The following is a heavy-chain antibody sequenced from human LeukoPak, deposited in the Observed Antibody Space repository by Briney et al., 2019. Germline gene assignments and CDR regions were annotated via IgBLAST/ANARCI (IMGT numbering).Heavy chain of an antibody. Sequence: GGSLRLSCAASGFTFSSYAMSWVRQAPGKGLGWVSAISNSGGSTYYADSVKGRFTISRDNSKNTLFLQMNSLRAEDTAVYYCAKDQYYGFWSDSYIVIDAFDFWGQGTMVTVSS. J-gene: IGHJ3*01. V-gene: IGHV3-23*01. CDR3: AKDQYYGFWSDSYIVIDAFDF. D-gene: IGHD3-3*01. CDR2: ISNSGGST. CDR1: GFTFSSYA.